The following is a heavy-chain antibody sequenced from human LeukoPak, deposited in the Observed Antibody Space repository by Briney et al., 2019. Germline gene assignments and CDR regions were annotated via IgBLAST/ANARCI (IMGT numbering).Heavy chain of an antibody. CDR2: ISAYNGNT. J-gene: IGHJ6*03. D-gene: IGHD4-17*01. CDR3: ARERSTILDGDSGESNYYYYMDV. Sequence: ASVKVSCKASGYTFTSYGISWVRQAPGQGLEWMGWISAYNGNTNYAQKLQGRVTMTTDTSTSTAYMELRSLRSDDTAVYYCARERSTILDGDSGESNYYYYMDVWGKGTTVTISS. V-gene: IGHV1-18*01. CDR1: GYTFTSYG.